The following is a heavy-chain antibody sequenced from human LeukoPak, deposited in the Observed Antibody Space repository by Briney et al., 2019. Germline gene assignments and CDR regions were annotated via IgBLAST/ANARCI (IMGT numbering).Heavy chain of an antibody. CDR1: GYTFTSYD. J-gene: IGHJ4*02. D-gene: IGHD3-22*01. V-gene: IGHV1-8*03. CDR3: AREDYYDSGSNDY. Sequence: ASVKVSCKASGYTFTSYDINWVRQATGQGLEWMGWMNPNSGITGYAQKFKGRVTISRNTSISTAYMELSSLRSEDTAVYYCAREDYYDSGSNDYWGQGTLVTVSS. CDR2: MNPNSGIT.